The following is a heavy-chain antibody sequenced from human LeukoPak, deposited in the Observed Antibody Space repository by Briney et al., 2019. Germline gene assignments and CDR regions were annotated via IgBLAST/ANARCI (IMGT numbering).Heavy chain of an antibody. CDR3: ARDMGDSSWLKIIDY. CDR1: GFTFSSYW. D-gene: IGHD6-13*01. J-gene: IGHJ4*02. CDR2: ISSSSSYI. V-gene: IGHV3-21*01. Sequence: GGSLRLSCAASGFTFSSYWMRWVRQAPGKGLEWVSSISSSSSYIYYADSVKGRLTISRDNAKNSLYLQMNSLRAEDTAVYYCARDMGDSSWLKIIDYWGQGTLVTVSS.